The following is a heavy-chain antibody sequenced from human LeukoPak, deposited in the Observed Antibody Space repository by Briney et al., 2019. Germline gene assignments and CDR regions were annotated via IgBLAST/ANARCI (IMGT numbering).Heavy chain of an antibody. CDR2: INSDGSST. D-gene: IGHD2-21*02. Sequence: GGSLRLSCAASGFTFSSYWMHWVRQAPGKGLVWVSRINSDGSSTSYADSVKGRFTISRDNAKNTLHLQMNSLRAEDTAVYYCARDPVYCGGDCYYDAFDIWGQGTMVTVSS. CDR1: GFTFSSYW. J-gene: IGHJ3*02. V-gene: IGHV3-74*01. CDR3: ARDPVYCGGDCYYDAFDI.